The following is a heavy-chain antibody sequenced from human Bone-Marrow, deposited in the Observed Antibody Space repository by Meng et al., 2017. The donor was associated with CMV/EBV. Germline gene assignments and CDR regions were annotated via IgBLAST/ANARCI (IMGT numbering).Heavy chain of an antibody. D-gene: IGHD1-14*01. Sequence: SETLSLTCTVSGGSISSYYWSWIRQPPGKGLEWIGYIYYSGSTNYNPSLKSRVTISVDTTKNQFSLKLSSVTAADTAVYYCAREREEPRTYYYYGMDVWGQGTTVTVSS. CDR3: AREREEPRTYYYYGMDV. CDR1: GGSISSYY. J-gene: IGHJ6*02. V-gene: IGHV4-59*01. CDR2: IYYSGST.